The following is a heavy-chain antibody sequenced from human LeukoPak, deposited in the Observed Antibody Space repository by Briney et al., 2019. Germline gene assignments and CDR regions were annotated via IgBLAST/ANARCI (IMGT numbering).Heavy chain of an antibody. Sequence: SETLSLTCAVYGGSFSGYYWSWIRQPPGKGLEWIGEINHSGSTNYNPSLKSRVTISVDTSKNQFSLKLSSVTAADTAVYYCAREGPSPGSGDYWGQGTLVTVSS. CDR2: INHSGST. D-gene: IGHD3-10*01. CDR3: AREGPSPGSGDY. CDR1: GGSFSGYY. V-gene: IGHV4-34*01. J-gene: IGHJ4*02.